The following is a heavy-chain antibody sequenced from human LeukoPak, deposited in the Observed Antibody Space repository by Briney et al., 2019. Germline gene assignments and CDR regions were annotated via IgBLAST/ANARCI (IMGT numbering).Heavy chain of an antibody. V-gene: IGHV3-23*01. D-gene: IGHD6-19*01. CDR3: TRGGSGYSSGSDAFDI. J-gene: IGHJ3*02. CDR2: ISGSGGST. CDR1: GFTFSSYA. Sequence: PGGSLRLSCAASGFTFSSYAMSWVRQAPGKGLEWVSAISGSGGSTYYADSVKGRFTISRDNSKNTLYLQMNSLRAEDTAVYYCTRGGSGYSSGSDAFDIWGQGTMVTFSS.